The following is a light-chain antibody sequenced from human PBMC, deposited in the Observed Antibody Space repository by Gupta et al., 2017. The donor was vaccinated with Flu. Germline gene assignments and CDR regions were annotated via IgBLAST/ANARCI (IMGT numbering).Light chain of an antibody. V-gene: IGKV5-2*01. CDR1: QEIDDD. J-gene: IGKJ2*01. CDR2: EAT. Sequence: PAFMSATPGDKVNISCKASQEIDDDMNWYQKKPGEAAIFIIHEATTLGRGIPPRFSGSGFGTDFTLTIDNIESGDAAYYCCRQHDNFPITFGQGTQLEIK. CDR3: RQHDNFPIT.